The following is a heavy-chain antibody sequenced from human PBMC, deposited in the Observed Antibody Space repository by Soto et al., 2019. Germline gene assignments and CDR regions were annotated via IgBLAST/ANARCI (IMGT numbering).Heavy chain of an antibody. V-gene: IGHV1-69*13. Sequence: SVRVSCKASGGTFSSYAISWVRQAPGQGLEWMGGIIPIFGTANYAQKFQGRVTITADESTSTAYMELSSLRSEDTAVYYCAREFMASTYYYYYGMDVWGQGTTVTVSS. CDR2: IIPIFGTA. J-gene: IGHJ6*02. CDR3: AREFMASTYYYYYGMDV. CDR1: GGTFSSYA.